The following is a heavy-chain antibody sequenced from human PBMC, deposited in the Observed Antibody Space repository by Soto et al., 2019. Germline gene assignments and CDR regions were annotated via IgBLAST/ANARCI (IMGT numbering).Heavy chain of an antibody. V-gene: IGHV2-5*02. CDR2: IYWDDDK. J-gene: IGHJ4*01. D-gene: IGHD3-22*01. CDR3: AHTRITMIVVVKAFDY. CDR1: GFSLSTSGVG. Sequence: QITLKESGPTLVKPTQTLTLTCTFSGFSLSTSGVGVGWIRQPPGKALEWLALIYWDDDKRYSPSLKSRLTITKDTSKYQVVPTMTNMDPVDTATYYCAHTRITMIVVVKAFDYWGHGTLVTVSS.